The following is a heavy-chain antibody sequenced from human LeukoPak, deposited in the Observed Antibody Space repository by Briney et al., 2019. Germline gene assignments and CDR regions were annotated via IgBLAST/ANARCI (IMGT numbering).Heavy chain of an antibody. CDR3: AKDASGYEFDD. Sequence: GGSLRLSCAASGFTFSSYGMHWVRQAPGKGLEWVTFIRDDGSNKYYADSVKGRFIISRDNSKNTLYVQMNSLRAEDTAVYYCAKDASGYEFDDWGQRTLVTVSS. CDR1: GFTFSSYG. V-gene: IGHV3-30*02. J-gene: IGHJ4*02. CDR2: IRDDGSNK. D-gene: IGHD5-12*01.